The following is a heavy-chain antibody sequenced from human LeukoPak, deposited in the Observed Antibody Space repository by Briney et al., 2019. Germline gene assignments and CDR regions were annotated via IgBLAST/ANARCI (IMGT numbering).Heavy chain of an antibody. CDR1: GLTFSDYY. Sequence: GGSLRLSCAASGLTFSDYYMSWIRQAPGKGLEWVSYISSSGSTIYYADSVKGRFTISRDNAKNSLYLQMNSLRAEDTAVYYCAREWLSITGPQDVWGKGTTVTVSS. V-gene: IGHV3-11*01. CDR3: AREWLSITGPQDV. J-gene: IGHJ6*04. D-gene: IGHD1-20*01. CDR2: ISSSGSTI.